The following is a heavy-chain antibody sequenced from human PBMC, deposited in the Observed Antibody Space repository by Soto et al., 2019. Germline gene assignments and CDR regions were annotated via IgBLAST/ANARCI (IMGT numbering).Heavy chain of an antibody. Sequence: EVHLVESGGGLVQPGGSLRLSCAASGFSFSDYNMNWVRQAPGKGLEWVSYISSSGSTISYADSVKGLLTISRDNAKNSLYLQMNSLRAEDTAVYYCSGAFDIWGQGTVVTVSS. CDR2: ISSSGSTI. CDR1: GFSFSDYN. CDR3: SGAFDI. J-gene: IGHJ3*02. V-gene: IGHV3-48*01.